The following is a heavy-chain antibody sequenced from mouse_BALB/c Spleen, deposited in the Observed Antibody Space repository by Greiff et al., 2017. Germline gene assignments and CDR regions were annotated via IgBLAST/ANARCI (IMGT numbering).Heavy chain of an antibody. D-gene: IGHD2-4*01. CDR3: ARREDDYNWYFDV. V-gene: IGHV8-12*01. CDR1: GFSLSTSGMG. J-gene: IGHJ1*01. CDR2: IYWDDDK. Sequence: LKESGPGILQPSQTLSLTCSFSGFSLSTSGMGVSWIRQPSGKGLEWLAHIYWDDDKRYNPSLKSRLTISKDTSRNQVFLKITSVDTADTATYYCARREDDYNWYFDVWGAGTTVTVSS.